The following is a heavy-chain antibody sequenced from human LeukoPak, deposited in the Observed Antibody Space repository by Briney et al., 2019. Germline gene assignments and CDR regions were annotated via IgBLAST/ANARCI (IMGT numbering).Heavy chain of an antibody. J-gene: IGHJ4*02. V-gene: IGHV4-39*07. D-gene: IGHD3-10*01. CDR2: IYYSGST. Sequence: SETLSLTCTVSGGSISSSIYYWGWIRQPPGKGLEWIGSIYYSGSTYYNPSLKSRVTISVDTSKNQFSLKLSSVTAADTAVYYCARTTNYGSRTPFDYWGQGTLVTVSS. CDR3: ARTTNYGSRTPFDY. CDR1: GGSISSSIYY.